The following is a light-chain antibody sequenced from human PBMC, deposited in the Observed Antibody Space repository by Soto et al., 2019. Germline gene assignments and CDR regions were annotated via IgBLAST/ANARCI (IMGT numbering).Light chain of an antibody. V-gene: IGLV2-14*01. CDR2: DVS. CDR3: SSYTSSSTLVV. J-gene: IGLJ2*01. CDR1: SSDVGGYNY. Sequence: QSALTQPASVSGSPGQSITISCTGTSSDVGGYNYVSWYQQHPGTAPKLMIYDVSNRPSGVPNRFSGSKSGNPASLTISGLQAEDEADYYCSSYTSSSTLVVFGGGTKLTVL.